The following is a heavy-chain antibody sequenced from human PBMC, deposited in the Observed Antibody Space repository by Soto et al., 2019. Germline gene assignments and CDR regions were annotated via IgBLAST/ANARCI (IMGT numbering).Heavy chain of an antibody. CDR3: ASECIHGY. CDR1: GGSISSRKW. Sequence: QVQPQESGPGLMKPSGTLSLTCAVSGGSISSRKWWSWVSQPTGKGLEWIGEIDHSGSTNYNPSPTSLVTISVDKSENQVSLKLNSVTAADTAVYYCASECIHGYWGQGTLVTVSS. J-gene: IGHJ4*02. V-gene: IGHV4-4*02. CDR2: IDHSGST. D-gene: IGHD5-18*01.